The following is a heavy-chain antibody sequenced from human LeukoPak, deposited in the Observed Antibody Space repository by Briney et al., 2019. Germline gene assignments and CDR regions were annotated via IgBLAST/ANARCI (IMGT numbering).Heavy chain of an antibody. CDR3: ARADCSGSSCYSGDYFDY. J-gene: IGHJ4*02. V-gene: IGHV3-66*01. D-gene: IGHD2-15*01. CDR1: GFTVSSNY. CDR2: IYSGGST. Sequence: PGGSLRLSCAASGFTVSSNYMSWVRQAPGKGLEWVSVIYSGGSTYYADSVKGRFTISRDNSKNTLYLQMNSLRAEDTAVYYCARADCSGSSCYSGDYFDYWGQGTLVTVSS.